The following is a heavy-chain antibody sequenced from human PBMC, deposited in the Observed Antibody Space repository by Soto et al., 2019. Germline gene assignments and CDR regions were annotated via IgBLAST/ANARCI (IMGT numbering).Heavy chain of an antibody. Sequence: QVQLVQSGAEVKRPGSSVTVSCTASGDTFNFYSINWVRQAPGLGLEWMGRVNPIVSMSNYAQKFQGRVTMTADKSTSTAYMELSSLRSEDTAIYYCASSYGSGYRAFDYWGQGALVTVSS. CDR3: ASSYGSGYRAFDY. CDR1: GDTFNFYS. CDR2: VNPIVSMS. V-gene: IGHV1-69*02. D-gene: IGHD3-10*01. J-gene: IGHJ4*02.